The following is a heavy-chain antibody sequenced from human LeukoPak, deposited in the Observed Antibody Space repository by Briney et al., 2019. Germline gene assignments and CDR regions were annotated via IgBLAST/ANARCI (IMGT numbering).Heavy chain of an antibody. CDR3: ARVQTPSGSGSYSFDY. CDR2: IYYSGST. D-gene: IGHD3-10*01. Sequence: SETLSLTCIVSGGSIRSYFWSWIRQPPGKGLEWIGYIYYSGSTNYNPSLKSRVTISVDTSKNQFSLKLSSVTAADTAVYYCARVQTPSGSGSYSFDYWGQGTLVTVSS. CDR1: GGSIRSYF. J-gene: IGHJ4*02. V-gene: IGHV4-59*01.